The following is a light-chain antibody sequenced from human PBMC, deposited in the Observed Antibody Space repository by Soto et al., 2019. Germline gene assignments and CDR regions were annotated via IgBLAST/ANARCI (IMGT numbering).Light chain of an antibody. V-gene: IGLV2-23*01. J-gene: IGLJ3*02. Sequence: QSALTQPASVSGSPGQSITISCTGTSSDVGSYNLVSWYQQHPGKAPKLMIYEGSKRPSGVSYRFSGSKSGNTASLTIPGLRAEDEADYYCCSYAGSSTWVFGGGTKRTVL. CDR3: CSYAGSSTWV. CDR2: EGS. CDR1: SSDVGSYNL.